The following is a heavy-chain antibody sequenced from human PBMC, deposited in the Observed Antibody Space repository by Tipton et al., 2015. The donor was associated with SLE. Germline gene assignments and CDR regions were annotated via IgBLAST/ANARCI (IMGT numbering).Heavy chain of an antibody. V-gene: IGHV4-59*11. J-gene: IGHJ4*02. D-gene: IGHD2-2*01. CDR3: VRSYQGMD. CDR1: GGSMSCHY. CDR2: IHYSGNT. Sequence: TLSLTCTVSGGSMSCHYWSWIRQPPGKGLEWIGYIHYSGNTDYNPSLKSRVTISADTSKSRFSLTLNFVTAADTAVYYCVRSYQGMDWGQGTLVTVSS.